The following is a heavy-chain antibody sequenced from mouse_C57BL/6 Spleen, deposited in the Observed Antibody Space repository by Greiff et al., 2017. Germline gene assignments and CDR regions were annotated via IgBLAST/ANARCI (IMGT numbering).Heavy chain of an antibody. CDR2: IDPETGGT. CDR1: GYTFTDYE. J-gene: IGHJ3*01. V-gene: IGHV1-15*01. CDR3: TNRQLRHTFAY. Sequence: QVQLQQSGAELVRPGASVTLSCKASGYTFTDYEMHWVKQTPVHGLEWIGAIDPETGGTAYNQKFKGKATLTADKSSSTAYMELRSLTSEDSAVYYGTNRQLRHTFAYWGQGTLVTVSA. D-gene: IGHD3-2*02.